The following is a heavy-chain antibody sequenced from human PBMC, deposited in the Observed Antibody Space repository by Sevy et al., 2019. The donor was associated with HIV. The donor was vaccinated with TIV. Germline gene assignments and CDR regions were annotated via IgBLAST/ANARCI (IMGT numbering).Heavy chain of an antibody. CDR2: SSYDGGNI. J-gene: IGHJ4*02. CDR1: GFILGYYA. Sequence: GGSLRLSCTASGFILGYYAMHWVRQASGKGLEWVAVSSYDGGNIYYADSVQGRFTVSRDNSKNTLYLQMNSLRPEDTAMYYCARDFYEFGDPRGLDYWGQGVLVTVSS. D-gene: IGHD4-17*01. CDR3: ARDFYEFGDPRGLDY. V-gene: IGHV3-30-3*01.